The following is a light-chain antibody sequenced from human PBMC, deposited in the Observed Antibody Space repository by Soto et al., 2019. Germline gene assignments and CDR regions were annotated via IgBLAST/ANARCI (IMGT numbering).Light chain of an antibody. V-gene: IGKV2-28*01. CDR2: LGS. J-gene: IGKJ2*01. Sequence: DIVMTQSPLSLPVTPGEPASISCRSSQSLLHSNGYNYLDWYLQKPGQSPQLLIYLGSNRASGVPDGLSGSGSGTDFTLKISRVEAEDVGVYYCMQALQTPPYTFGQGTKLEIK. CDR3: MQALQTPPYT. CDR1: QSLLHSNGYNY.